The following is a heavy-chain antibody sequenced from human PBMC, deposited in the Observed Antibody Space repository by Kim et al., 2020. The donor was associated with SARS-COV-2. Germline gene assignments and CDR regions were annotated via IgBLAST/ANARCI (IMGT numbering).Heavy chain of an antibody. V-gene: IGHV3-23*01. D-gene: IGHD2-15*01. Sequence: GGSLRLSCAASGFTFSSYAMSWVRQAPGKGLEWVSAISGSGGSTYYADSVKGRFTISRDNSKNTLYLQMNSLRAEDTAVYYCAKWGNIVVAVAATDPPPKSYGMDVWGQGTTVTVSS. J-gene: IGHJ6*02. CDR2: ISGSGGST. CDR1: GFTFSSYA. CDR3: AKWGNIVVAVAATDPPPKSYGMDV.